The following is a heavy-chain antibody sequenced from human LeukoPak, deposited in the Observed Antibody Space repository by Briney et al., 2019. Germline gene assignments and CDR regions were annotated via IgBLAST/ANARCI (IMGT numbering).Heavy chain of an antibody. V-gene: IGHV4-4*02. CDR3: ARDRADNGDYIKFDY. Sequence: SETLSLTCAVSGGSISSSNWWSWVRQPPGKGLEWIGEIYHSGGTNYNPSLKSRVTISVDKSKNHFSLRLSSVTAADTAVYYCARDRADNGDYIKFDYWGQGSLVTVSS. CDR2: IYHSGGT. CDR1: GGSISSSNW. D-gene: IGHD4-17*01. J-gene: IGHJ4*02.